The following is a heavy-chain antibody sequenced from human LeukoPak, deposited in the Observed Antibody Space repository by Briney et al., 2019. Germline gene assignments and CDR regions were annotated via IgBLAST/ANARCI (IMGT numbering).Heavy chain of an antibody. J-gene: IGHJ4*02. CDR3: ARGSRSLATVTTVYYFDY. V-gene: IGHV3-23*01. Sequence: GGSLRLSCAASGFTFSSYAMSWVRQAPGKGLEWVSAISGSGGSTYYADSVKGRFTISRDNSKNTLYLQMNSLRAEDTAVYYCARGSRSLATVTTVYYFDYWGQGTLVTVSS. CDR1: GFTFSSYA. CDR2: ISGSGGST. D-gene: IGHD4-11*01.